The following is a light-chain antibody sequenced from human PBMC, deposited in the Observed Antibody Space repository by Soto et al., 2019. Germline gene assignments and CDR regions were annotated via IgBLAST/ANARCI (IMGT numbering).Light chain of an antibody. Sequence: EIVVMQSPPIVPGSIGARATXSCRASQSVSSNLAWYQQKPFQSPTLLIYVASTIATRIPASFSGSGSGAEFNLTISTVQAEGFAVYYCQEYNNWRPWTFCQGTTVDI. V-gene: IGKV3-15*01. CDR2: VAS. CDR1: QSVSSN. J-gene: IGKJ1*01. CDR3: QEYNNWRPWT.